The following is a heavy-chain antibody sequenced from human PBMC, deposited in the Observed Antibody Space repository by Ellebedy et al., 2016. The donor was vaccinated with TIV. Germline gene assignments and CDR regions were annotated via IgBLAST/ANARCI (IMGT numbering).Heavy chain of an antibody. V-gene: IGHV1-2*02. CDR2: INPRDGGT. Sequence: ASVKVSXXASGYTFSDYYIHWVRQAPGQGLEWMGWINPRDGGTTSAQRFQGRVTLTTDTSSGIAYMDLSSLRSDDTAVYYCARDHNFASGAYYNGLDVWGLGTTVTVSS. CDR1: GYTFSDYY. CDR3: ARDHNFASGAYYNGLDV. J-gene: IGHJ6*02. D-gene: IGHD1-1*01.